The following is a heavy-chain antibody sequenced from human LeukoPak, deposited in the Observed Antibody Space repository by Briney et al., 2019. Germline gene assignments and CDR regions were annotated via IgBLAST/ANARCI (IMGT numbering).Heavy chain of an antibody. CDR2: IYYSGST. CDR1: GGSISSYY. D-gene: IGHD6-6*01. J-gene: IGHJ4*02. V-gene: IGHV4-59*01. CDR3: ARVGGSSSDFDY. Sequence: SQTLSLTCTVSGGSISSYYWSWIRQPPGKGLEWIGYIYYSGSTNYNPSLKSRVTISVDTSKNQFSLKLSSVTAADTAVYYCARVGGSSSDFDYWGQGTLVTVSS.